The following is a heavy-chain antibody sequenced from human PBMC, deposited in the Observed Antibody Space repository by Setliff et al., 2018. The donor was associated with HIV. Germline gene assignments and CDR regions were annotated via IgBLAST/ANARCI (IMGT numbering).Heavy chain of an antibody. CDR2: IYHSGTT. V-gene: IGHV4-4*02. CDR1: VGSISSTNW. CDR3: ARVSRLHPFDP. D-gene: IGHD2-15*01. Sequence: PSETLSLTCAVSVGSISSTNWWTWVRQPPGKGLEWIGEIYHSGTTKYNPSLESRVIISIDKSKKHFSLRLSAVTAADTAVYYCARVSRLHPFDPWGQGTLVTVSS. J-gene: IGHJ5*02.